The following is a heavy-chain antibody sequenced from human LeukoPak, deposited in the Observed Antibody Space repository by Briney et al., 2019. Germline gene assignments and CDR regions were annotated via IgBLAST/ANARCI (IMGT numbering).Heavy chain of an antibody. CDR2: ISAGNGNT. D-gene: IGHD3-3*01. CDR3: ARAIGVRFLELHEPSTLGY. J-gene: IGHJ4*02. Sequence: GASVKVSCKASGYTFTSYAIHWVRQAPGQRLEWMGWISAGNGNTKYSQNFQGRVTFISNTSATTAFMELSSLRSEDAAVYYCARAIGVRFLELHEPSTLGYWGQGTLVTVSS. V-gene: IGHV1-3*01. CDR1: GYTFTSYA.